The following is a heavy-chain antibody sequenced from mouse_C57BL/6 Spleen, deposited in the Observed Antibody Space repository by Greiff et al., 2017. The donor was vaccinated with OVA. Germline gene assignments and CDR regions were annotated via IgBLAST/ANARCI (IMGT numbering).Heavy chain of an antibody. J-gene: IGHJ3*01. Sequence: QVQLQQSGAELARPGASVKLSCKASGYTFTSYGISWVKQRTGPGLEWIGEIYPRSGNTYYNEKFKGKATLTAAKSSSTAYMELRSLTSEDSAVYFCARMGEGEDTMVTTGCAYWGQGTLVTVSA. CDR3: ARMGEGEDTMVTTGCAY. D-gene: IGHD2-2*01. CDR1: GYTFTSYG. V-gene: IGHV1-81*01. CDR2: IYPRSGNT.